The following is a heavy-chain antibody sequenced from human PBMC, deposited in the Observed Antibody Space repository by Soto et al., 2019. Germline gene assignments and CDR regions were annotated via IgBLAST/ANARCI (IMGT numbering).Heavy chain of an antibody. J-gene: IGHJ6*03. CDR1: GFTFSSYG. CDR3: AKDGMYYYYMDV. CDR2: ISYDGSNK. Sequence: QVQLVESGGGVVQPGRSLRLSCAASGFTFSSYGMHWVRQAPGKGLEWVAVISYDGSNKYYADSVKGRFTISRDNSKNTLYLQMNSLRAEDTAVYYCAKDGMYYYYMDVWGKGTTVTVS. V-gene: IGHV3-30*18. D-gene: IGHD1-20*01.